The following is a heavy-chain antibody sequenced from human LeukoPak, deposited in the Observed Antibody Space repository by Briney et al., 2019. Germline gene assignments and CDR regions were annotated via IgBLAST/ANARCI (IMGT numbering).Heavy chain of an antibody. CDR3: ARDSAYGSSWYFDY. Sequence: PSGTLSLTCAVSGDSISSDNWWNWVRQSPGKGLEWIGEISHSGTTLYNPSLQSRVTISIDKSKNQFSLNLNSVTAADTAIYYCARDSAYGSSWYFDYWGQGTLVTVSS. J-gene: IGHJ4*02. D-gene: IGHD6-13*01. V-gene: IGHV4-4*02. CDR2: ISHSGTT. CDR1: GDSISSDNW.